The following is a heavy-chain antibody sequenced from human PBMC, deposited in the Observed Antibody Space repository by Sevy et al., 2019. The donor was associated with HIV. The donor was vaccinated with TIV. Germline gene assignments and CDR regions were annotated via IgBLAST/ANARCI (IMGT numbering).Heavy chain of an antibody. CDR1: GGSISSYY. J-gene: IGHJ4*02. Sequence: SETLSLTCTVSGGSISSYYWSWIRQPPGKGLEWIGYIYYSGSTNYNPSLKSRVTISVDTSKNQFSLKLSSVTAADTAVYYCARGGRASLTIVPFDYWGQGTLVTVS. CDR2: IYYSGST. V-gene: IGHV4-59*01. CDR3: ARGGRASLTIVPFDY. D-gene: IGHD1-26*01.